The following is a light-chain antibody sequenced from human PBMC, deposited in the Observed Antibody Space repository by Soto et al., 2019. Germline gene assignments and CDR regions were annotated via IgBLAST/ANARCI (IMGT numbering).Light chain of an antibody. CDR3: SSYTRTASYV. Sequence: QSVLTQPASVSGSPGQSITISCTGTSSDIGGYNYVSWYQQHPGKAPKLIINYVTNRPSGVSNRFSGSKSGNTASLTISGLQDDDEGDYYCSSYTRTASYVFGTGTKLTVL. V-gene: IGLV2-14*03. CDR1: SSDIGGYNY. CDR2: YVT. J-gene: IGLJ1*01.